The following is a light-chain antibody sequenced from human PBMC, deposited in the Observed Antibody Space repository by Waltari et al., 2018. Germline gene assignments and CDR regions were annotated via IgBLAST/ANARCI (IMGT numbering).Light chain of an antibody. V-gene: IGKV4-1*01. CDR3: QQYFTPPLT. CDR2: WAS. CDR1: QSVLYSSSNKNY. Sequence: DIVMTQSPESLAVSLGERATINCKSSQSVLYSSSNKNYLAWYQQKPGQPPKLLISWASTRESGVPDRFSGGGSGTDFTLTISSLQAEDVAVYYCQQYFTPPLTFGGGTKVEIK. J-gene: IGKJ4*01.